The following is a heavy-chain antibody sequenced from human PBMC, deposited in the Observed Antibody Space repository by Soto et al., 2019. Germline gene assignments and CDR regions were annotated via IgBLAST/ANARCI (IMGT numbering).Heavy chain of an antibody. CDR3: VRDGTKTLRDWFDP. CDR1: GASISCFY. Sequence: KTSGTLSLTCTVSGASISCFYWSWIRKSAGKGLEWIGRIYATGTTDYNPSLKSRVMMSVDTSKKQFSLKLRSVTAADTAVYYCVRDGTKTLRDWFDPWGQGISVTVSS. J-gene: IGHJ5*02. V-gene: IGHV4-4*07. D-gene: IGHD1-1*01. CDR2: IYATGTT.